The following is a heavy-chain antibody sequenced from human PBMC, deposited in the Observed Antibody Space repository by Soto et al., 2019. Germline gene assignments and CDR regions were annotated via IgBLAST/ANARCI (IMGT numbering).Heavy chain of an antibody. CDR3: ASQASTVTTFDY. V-gene: IGHV4-59*11. CDR2: IYYSGST. J-gene: IGHJ4*02. Sequence: SETRSLTCTVSGGSSGSHYWSWSRQPPGKGLEWIGYIYYSGSTNYNPSLKSRVTISVDTSKNQFSLKLSSVTAADTAVYYCASQASTVTTFDYWGQGTLVTVSS. CDR1: GGSSGSHY. D-gene: IGHD4-17*01.